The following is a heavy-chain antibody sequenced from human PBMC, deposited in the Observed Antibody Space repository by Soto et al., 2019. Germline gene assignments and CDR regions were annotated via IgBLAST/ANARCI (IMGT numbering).Heavy chain of an antibody. CDR3: ARVDIVATMSRSSAVLRNYYYYGMDV. Sequence: GASVTVACKASGYTFTSYGIIWVRQDPGQGLEWMGWISAYNGNTNYAQKFQGRVTITADESTSTAYMELSSLRSEDTAVYYCARVDIVATMSRSSAVLRNYYYYGMDVWGQGTTVTVSS. CDR2: ISAYNGNT. J-gene: IGHJ6*02. CDR1: GYTFTSYG. D-gene: IGHD5-12*01. V-gene: IGHV1-18*01.